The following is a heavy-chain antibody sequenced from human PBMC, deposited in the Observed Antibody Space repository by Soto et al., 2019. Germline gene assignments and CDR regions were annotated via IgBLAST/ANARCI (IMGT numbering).Heavy chain of an antibody. Sequence: QVRLQQWGAGLLKPSETLPLTCAVYGGSFSDYYWSWIRQPPGKGLEWIGEINHSGSTNYNPSLKSRVTIAVDTSKNKFSLKLNSLTAADTAVYYCAREVPSRYFDLWGRGTPVTVSS. CDR3: AREVPSRYFDL. CDR1: GGSFSDYY. D-gene: IGHD3-10*01. CDR2: INHSGST. J-gene: IGHJ2*01. V-gene: IGHV4-34*01.